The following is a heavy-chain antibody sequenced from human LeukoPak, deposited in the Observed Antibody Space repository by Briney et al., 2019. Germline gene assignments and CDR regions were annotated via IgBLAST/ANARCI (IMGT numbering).Heavy chain of an antibody. CDR2: IGGSGGTT. J-gene: IGHJ4*02. CDR1: GLTFSSFA. Sequence: PGGSLRLSCAASGLTFSSFAMTWVRQAPGKGLEWVSGIGGSGGTTYYADSVKGRFTISRDNAKNSLYLQMNSLRVEDTAVYYCARGLPATLLDYWGQGTLVTVSS. CDR3: ARGLPATLLDY. D-gene: IGHD2-2*01. V-gene: IGHV3-23*01.